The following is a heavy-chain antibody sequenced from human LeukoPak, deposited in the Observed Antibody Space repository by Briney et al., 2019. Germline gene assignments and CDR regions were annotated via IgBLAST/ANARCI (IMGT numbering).Heavy chain of an antibody. J-gene: IGHJ2*01. CDR1: GGSISSSSYY. V-gene: IGHV4-39*07. Sequence: SETLSLTCTVSGGSISSSSYYWGWIRQPPGKGLEWIGSIYYSGSTNYNPSLKSRVTISVDTSKNQFSLKLSSVTAADTAVYYCARGGYCSGGSCHPSFNWYFDLWGRGTLVTVSS. CDR3: ARGGYCSGGSCHPSFNWYFDL. D-gene: IGHD2-15*01. CDR2: IYYSGST.